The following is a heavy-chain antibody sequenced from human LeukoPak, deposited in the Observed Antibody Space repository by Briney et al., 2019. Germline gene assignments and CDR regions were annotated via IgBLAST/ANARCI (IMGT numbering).Heavy chain of an antibody. J-gene: IGHJ4*02. D-gene: IGHD4-23*01. Sequence: PSETLSLTCVVSGGSISSSSSICWTWVRQPPGKGLEWIGEIYHSGATNYNPSLKSRVTMLLDKSKNQFSLKLNSVTAADTAVYYCARNGGNSDYDYWGQGTLVTVSS. CDR2: IYHSGAT. CDR3: ARNGGNSDYDY. V-gene: IGHV4-4*02. CDR1: GGSISSSSSIC.